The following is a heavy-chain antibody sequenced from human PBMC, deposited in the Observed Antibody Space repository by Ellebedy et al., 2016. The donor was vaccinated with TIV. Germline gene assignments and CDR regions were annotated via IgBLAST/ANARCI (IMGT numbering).Heavy chain of an antibody. Sequence: GGSLRLSXAASGFTFSSYGMHWVRQAPGKGLEWVAVISYDGSNKYSADSVKGRFTISRDNAMNSLYLQMNSLRAEDTAVYYCATRLGRAFDIWGQGTMVTVSS. J-gene: IGHJ3*02. CDR1: GFTFSSYG. CDR2: ISYDGSNK. V-gene: IGHV3-30*03. CDR3: ATRLGRAFDI. D-gene: IGHD4-11*01.